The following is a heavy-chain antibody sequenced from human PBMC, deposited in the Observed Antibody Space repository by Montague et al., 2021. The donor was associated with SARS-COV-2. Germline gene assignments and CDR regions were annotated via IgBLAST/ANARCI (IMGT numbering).Heavy chain of an antibody. CDR3: AKEGDYDILTGYYPNRRYFDN. J-gene: IGHJ4*02. CDR1: GFTFSSYA. Sequence: SLRLSCAASGFTFSSYAMSWVRQAPGKGLEWVSAISGSGGSTYYADSVKGRVTISRDNSKNTMYLQMNSMRAEDTAVYYCAKEGDYDILTGYYPNRRYFDNWGQGTLVTVSS. CDR2: ISGSGGST. V-gene: IGHV3-23*01. D-gene: IGHD3-9*01.